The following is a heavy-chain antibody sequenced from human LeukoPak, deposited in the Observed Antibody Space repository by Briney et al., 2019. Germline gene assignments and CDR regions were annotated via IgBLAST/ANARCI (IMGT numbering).Heavy chain of an antibody. CDR1: GFTFSSYA. CDR3: AKDSYSSSSFAFDI. Sequence: GGSLRLSCVASGFTFSSYAMHWVRQAPGKGLEWVAFIRFDGTIQYFADSVKGRFTISRDNSNNTMSLQMSSLRAEDTAVYYCAKDSYSSSSFAFDIWGQGTMVTVSS. J-gene: IGHJ3*02. D-gene: IGHD6-6*01. V-gene: IGHV3-30*02. CDR2: IRFDGTIQ.